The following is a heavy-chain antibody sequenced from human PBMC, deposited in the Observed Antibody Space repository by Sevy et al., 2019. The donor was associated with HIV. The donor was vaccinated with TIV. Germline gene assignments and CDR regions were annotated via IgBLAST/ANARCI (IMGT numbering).Heavy chain of an antibody. CDR3: VKDSIFYDSSSGYRPFYYYGMDV. V-gene: IGHV3-64D*09. J-gene: IGHJ6*02. CDR1: GFTFSGSA. CDR2: ISSSGSSA. D-gene: IGHD3-3*01. Sequence: EGSLRLSCSASGFTFSGSALHWVRQAPGKGLEYVSVISSSGSSAYYAESVRGRFTISRDNSKNTLYLQMRSLRAEDTAVYYCVKDSIFYDSSSGYRPFYYYGMDVWGQGTSVTVSS.